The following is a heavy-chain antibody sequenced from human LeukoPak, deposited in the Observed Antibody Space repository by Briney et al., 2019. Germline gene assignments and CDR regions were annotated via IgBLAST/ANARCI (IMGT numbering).Heavy chain of an antibody. CDR3: ARGTLR. J-gene: IGHJ4*02. V-gene: IGHV4-34*01. CDR2: INHSGST. Sequence: SEALSLTCAVYGGSFSGYYWSWIRQPPGKGLEWIGEINHSGSTNYNPSLKSRVTISVDTSKNQFSLKLSSVTAADTAVYYCARGTLRWGQRTLVTVSS. CDR1: GGSFSGYY. D-gene: IGHD4-17*01.